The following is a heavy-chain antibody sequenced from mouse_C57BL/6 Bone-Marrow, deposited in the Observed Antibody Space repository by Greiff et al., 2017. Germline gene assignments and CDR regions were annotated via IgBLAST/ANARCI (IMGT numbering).Heavy chain of an antibody. Sequence: EVQVVESGPELVKPGASVKISCKASGYSFTGYYMHWVKQSHGNILDWIGYIYPYNGVSSYNQKFKGKATLTVDKSSSTAYMELRSLTSEDSAVYYCAIRMNSNYLAYWGQGTLVTVSA. D-gene: IGHD2-5*01. CDR1: GYSFTGYY. CDR3: AIRMNSNYLAY. J-gene: IGHJ3*01. CDR2: IYPYNGVS. V-gene: IGHV1-31*01.